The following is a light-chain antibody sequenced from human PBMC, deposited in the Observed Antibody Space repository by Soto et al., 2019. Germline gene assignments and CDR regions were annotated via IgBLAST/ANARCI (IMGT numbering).Light chain of an antibody. Sequence: CTGSSSDVGGYDYVSWYQHHPGKAPKLMIHDVSNRPSGVSNRFSGSKSGNTASLTISGLQAEDEADYYCSSYTSSSTPYVFGTGTKVTVL. CDR1: SSDVGGYDY. V-gene: IGLV2-14*03. CDR2: DVS. J-gene: IGLJ1*01. CDR3: SSYTSSSTPYV.